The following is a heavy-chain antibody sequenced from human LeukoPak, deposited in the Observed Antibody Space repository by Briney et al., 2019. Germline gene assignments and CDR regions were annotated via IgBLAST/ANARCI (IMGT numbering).Heavy chain of an antibody. CDR2: VSYDGSNK. V-gene: IGHV3-30-3*01. CDR3: ARGSGYGVFDI. J-gene: IGHJ3*02. D-gene: IGHD5-12*01. CDR1: GFTFRSFA. Sequence: PGGSLRLFCGTSGFTFRSFALHRVRQAPGKGLEWVAVVSYDGSNKYYADSVKGRFIISRDNSKNTLYLQMNSLRAEDTAVYYCARGSGYGVFDIWGQGTMVTVSS.